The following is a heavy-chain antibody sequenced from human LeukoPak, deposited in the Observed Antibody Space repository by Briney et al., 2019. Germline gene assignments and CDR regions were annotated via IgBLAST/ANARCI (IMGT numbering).Heavy chain of an antibody. J-gene: IGHJ4*02. CDR2: ISSSSSTI. CDR3: AKALYDILTGRDY. Sequence: GGSLRLSCAASGFTFSSYSMNWVRQAPGKGLEWVSYISSSSSTIYYADSVKGRFTISRDNSKNTLYLQMNSLRAEDTAVYYCAKALYDILTGRDYWGQGTLVTVSS. D-gene: IGHD3-9*01. V-gene: IGHV3-48*01. CDR1: GFTFSSYS.